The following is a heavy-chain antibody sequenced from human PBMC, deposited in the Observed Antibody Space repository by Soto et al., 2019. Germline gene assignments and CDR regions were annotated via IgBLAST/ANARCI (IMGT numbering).Heavy chain of an antibody. Sequence: GGSLILSCAASAFTFSSYVMNWVRQAPGKGLEWVSSISSSSSYIYYADSVMGRFTISRDNARNSLYLQMNSLRAEDTAVYYCARDPKTTASGYAYFDFWGQGALVTVSS. CDR1: AFTFSSYV. D-gene: IGHD5-12*01. CDR2: ISSSSSYI. J-gene: IGHJ4*02. V-gene: IGHV3-21*01. CDR3: ARDPKTTASGYAYFDF.